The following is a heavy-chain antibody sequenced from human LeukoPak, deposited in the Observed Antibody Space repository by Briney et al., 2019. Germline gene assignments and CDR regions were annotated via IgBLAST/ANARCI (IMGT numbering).Heavy chain of an antibody. CDR3: AKARGSSGWYEDFQH. J-gene: IGHJ1*01. CDR2: ISGSAGST. CDR1: GFTFSTFA. D-gene: IGHD6-19*01. Sequence: PGGSLRLSCAASGFTFSTFAVSWVRQAPGKGLEWVSAISGSAGSTYYADSVKGRFTISRDNSKNTLYLQMNSLRAEDTAVYYCAKARGSSGWYEDFQHWGQGTLVTVSS. V-gene: IGHV3-23*01.